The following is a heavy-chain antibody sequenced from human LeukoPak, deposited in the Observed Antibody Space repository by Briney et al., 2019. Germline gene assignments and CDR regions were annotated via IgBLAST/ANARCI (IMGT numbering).Heavy chain of an antibody. D-gene: IGHD6-13*01. Sequence: GRSLRLSCAASGFTFSSYAMHWVRQAPGKGLEWVAVTSYDGSNKYYADSVKGRFTISRDNSKNTLYLQMNSLRAEDTAVYYCARDGIAAAGTGSAFDIWGQGTMVTVSS. CDR3: ARDGIAAAGTGSAFDI. V-gene: IGHV3-30*04. CDR1: GFTFSSYA. J-gene: IGHJ3*02. CDR2: TSYDGSNK.